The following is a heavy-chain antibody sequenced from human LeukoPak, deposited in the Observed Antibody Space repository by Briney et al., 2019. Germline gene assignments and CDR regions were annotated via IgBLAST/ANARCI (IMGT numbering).Heavy chain of an antibody. CDR3: AKEALAGVYFDY. J-gene: IGHJ4*02. CDR1: GFTFSSYA. CDR2: IGAGGTFT. V-gene: IGHV3-23*01. Sequence: GGSLRLSCTASGFTFSSYAMNWVRQAPGKGLEWVSGIGAGGTFTYYADSVKGRFTISRDNSKNTLCLQMNSLRAEDTAVYYCAKEALAGVYFDYWGQGTLVTVSS. D-gene: IGHD6-19*01.